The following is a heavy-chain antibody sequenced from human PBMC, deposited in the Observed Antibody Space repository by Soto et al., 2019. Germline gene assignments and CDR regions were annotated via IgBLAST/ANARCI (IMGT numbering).Heavy chain of an antibody. CDR3: ARVSDSSGYSLDS. CDR2: IIPILGIA. Sequence: QVQLVQSGAEVKKPGSSVKVSCKASGGTFSSYTISWVRQAPGQGLEWMGRIIPILGIANYAQKFQGRVTITADKSTSTAYMELSSLRSEDTAVYYCARVSDSSGYSLDSWGQGTLVTVSS. J-gene: IGHJ4*02. D-gene: IGHD3-22*01. CDR1: GGTFSSYT. V-gene: IGHV1-69*02.